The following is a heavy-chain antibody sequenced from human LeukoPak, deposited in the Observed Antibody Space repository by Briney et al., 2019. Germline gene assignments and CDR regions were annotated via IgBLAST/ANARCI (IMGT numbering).Heavy chain of an antibody. CDR1: GYSISNGYY. CDR3: ARGYFSSWYCNWFDP. J-gene: IGHJ5*02. D-gene: IGHD6-13*01. CDR2: IYHGGST. V-gene: IGHV4-38-2*02. Sequence: KPSETLSLTCTVSGYSISNGYYWGWIRPPPGKGLEWIGTIYHGGSTYYNPSLKSRVTMSEDTSKNQFSLNLSSVTAADTAVYYCARGYFSSWYCNWFDPWGQGTLVAVSS.